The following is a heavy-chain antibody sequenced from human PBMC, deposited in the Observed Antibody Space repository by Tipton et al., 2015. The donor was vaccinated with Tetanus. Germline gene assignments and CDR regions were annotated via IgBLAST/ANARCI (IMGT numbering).Heavy chain of an antibody. V-gene: IGHV3-74*01. J-gene: IGHJ6*02. Sequence: SLRLSCAASEFSFSSYWMHWVRQVPGRGLVWVSRINSDGSSTDYADSVKGRFTISRDNGKNTLYLQLNSLRAEDTAVYYCARGEQERRQDYYGLDVWGQGTTVTVSS. CDR1: EFSFSSYW. CDR2: INSDGSST. CDR3: ARGEQERRQDYYGLDV. D-gene: IGHD1/OR15-1a*01.